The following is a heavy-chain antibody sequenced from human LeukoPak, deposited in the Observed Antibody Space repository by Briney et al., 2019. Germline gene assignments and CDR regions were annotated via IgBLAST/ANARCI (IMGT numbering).Heavy chain of an antibody. J-gene: IGHJ4*02. CDR2: ISGSSSYI. CDR3: ARDLLGWELHYFDY. D-gene: IGHD1-26*01. CDR1: GFPFSAYA. V-gene: IGHV3-21*01. Sequence: GGSLRLSCAASGFPFSAYAMSWVRQAPGKGLEWVSSISGSSSYIYYADSVKGRFSISRDNAKNSLYLQMNSLRAEDTAVYYCARDLLGWELHYFDYWGQGTLVTVSS.